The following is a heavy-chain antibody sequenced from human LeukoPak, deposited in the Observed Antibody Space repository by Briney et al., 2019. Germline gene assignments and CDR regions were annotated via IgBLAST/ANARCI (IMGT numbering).Heavy chain of an antibody. CDR1: GYTFTSYA. J-gene: IGHJ5*02. V-gene: IGHV1-69*13. Sequence: GASVKVSCKASGYTFTSYAISWVRQAPGQGLEWMGGIIPIFGTANYAQKFQGRVTITADESTSTAYMELSSLRSEDTAVYYCARGYCSSTSCYQNWFDPWGQGTLVTVSS. CDR2: IIPIFGTA. CDR3: ARGYCSSTSCYQNWFDP. D-gene: IGHD2-2*01.